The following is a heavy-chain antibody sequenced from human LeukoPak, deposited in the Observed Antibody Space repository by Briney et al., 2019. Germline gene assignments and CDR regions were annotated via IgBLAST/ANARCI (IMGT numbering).Heavy chain of an antibody. D-gene: IGHD6-13*01. CDR3: AKDIETLQEQQLSNYGMDV. V-gene: IGHV3-9*01. CDR1: RFTFDDYA. Sequence: GGSLRLSCAASRFTFDDYAMHWVRQAPRKGLEWVSGISWNSGSIGYADSVKGRFTISRDNAKNSLYLQMNSLRAEDTALYYCAKDIETLQEQQLSNYGMDVWGQGTTVTVSS. J-gene: IGHJ6*02. CDR2: ISWNSGSI.